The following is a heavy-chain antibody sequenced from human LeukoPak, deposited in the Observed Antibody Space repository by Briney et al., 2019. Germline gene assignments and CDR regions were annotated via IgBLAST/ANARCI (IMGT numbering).Heavy chain of an antibody. D-gene: IGHD5-18*01. CDR3: ARDYSVDTAMVTGDY. CDR1: GYTFTGYY. V-gene: IGHV1-2*02. J-gene: IGHJ4*02. Sequence: ASVKVTCKASGYTFTGYYMHWVRQAPGQGLEWMGWINPNSGGTNYAQKFQGRVTMTRDTSISTAYMELSRLRSDDTAVYYCARDYSVDTAMVTGDYWGQGTLVTVSS. CDR2: INPNSGGT.